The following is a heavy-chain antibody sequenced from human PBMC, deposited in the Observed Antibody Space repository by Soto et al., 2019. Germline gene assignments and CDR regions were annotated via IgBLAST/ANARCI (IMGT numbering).Heavy chain of an antibody. CDR1: GYTFTGHY. CDR3: AREPMVRAAHGFDI. V-gene: IGHV1-2*02. D-gene: IGHD3-10*01. J-gene: IGHJ3*02. CDR2: ISPNSVGT. Sequence: ASVKVSCKASGYTFTGHYMHWVRQAPGQGLEWMGWISPNSVGTNYAQKFQGRVTMTRDTSISTAYMELSRLRSGDTAVYYCAREPMVRAAHGFDIWGQGTMVT.